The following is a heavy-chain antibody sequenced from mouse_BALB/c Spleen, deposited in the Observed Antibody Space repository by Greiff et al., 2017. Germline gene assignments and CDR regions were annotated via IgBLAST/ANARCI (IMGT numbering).Heavy chain of an antibody. Sequence: EVQRVESGGGLVKPGGSLKLSCAASGFTFSSYAMSWVRQSPEKRLEWVAEISSGGSYTYYPDTVTGRFTISRDNAKNTLYLEMSSLRSEDTAMYYCARVPYGKRAMDYWGQGTSVTVSS. V-gene: IGHV5-9-4*01. D-gene: IGHD2-1*01. CDR3: ARVPYGKRAMDY. CDR1: GFTFSSYA. CDR2: ISSGGSYT. J-gene: IGHJ4*01.